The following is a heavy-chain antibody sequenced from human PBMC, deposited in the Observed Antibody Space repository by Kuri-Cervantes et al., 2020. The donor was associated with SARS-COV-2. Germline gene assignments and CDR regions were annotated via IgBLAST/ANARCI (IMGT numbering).Heavy chain of an antibody. J-gene: IGHJ4*02. CDR3: ARDIEFDWGSAYFDY. CDR2: INHSGST. V-gene: IGHV4-34*01. Sequence: ESLKISCAVYGGSFSGYYWSWIRQPPGKGLEWIGEINHSGSTNYNPSLKSRVTISVDTSKNQSSLKLSSVTAADTAVYYCARDIEFDWGSAYFDYWGQGTLVTVSS. CDR1: GGSFSGYY. D-gene: IGHD3-9*01.